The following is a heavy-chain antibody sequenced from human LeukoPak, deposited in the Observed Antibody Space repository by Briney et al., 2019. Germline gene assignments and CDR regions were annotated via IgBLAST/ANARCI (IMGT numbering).Heavy chain of an antibody. V-gene: IGHV4-61*01. CDR2: IYYSGST. J-gene: IGHJ4*02. D-gene: IGHD1-26*01. Sequence: SETLSLTCTVSGGSVSSGSYYWSWIRQPPGKGLEWIGYIYYSGSTNYNPSLKSRVTISVDTSKNQFSLKLSSVTAADTAVYYCARSSGSYGIDYWGQGTLVTVSS. CDR3: ARSSGSYGIDY. CDR1: GGSVSSGSYY.